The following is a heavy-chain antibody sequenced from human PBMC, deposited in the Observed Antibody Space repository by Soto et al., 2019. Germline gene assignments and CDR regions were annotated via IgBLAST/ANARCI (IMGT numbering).Heavy chain of an antibody. Sequence: EVQLVESGGGLVQPEGSLRLSCAASGFTFSDHYMDWVRQAPGKGLEWVGRIKNKANSYTTEYAAPVKGRFIISSDDSKKSVFLQMNRLKTDDTDVYYCTRMRLGSSRSSDYLGQGILVTVSS. J-gene: IGHJ4*02. CDR3: TRMRLGSSRSSDY. CDR2: IKNKANSYTT. CDR1: GFTFSDHY. V-gene: IGHV3-72*01. D-gene: IGHD6-19*01.